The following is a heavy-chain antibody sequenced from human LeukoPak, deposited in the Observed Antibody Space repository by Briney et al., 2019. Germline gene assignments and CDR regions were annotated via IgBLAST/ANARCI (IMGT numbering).Heavy chain of an antibody. Sequence: ASVKVSCKASGYTFTSYGISWVRQAPGQGLEWMGWISAYNGNTNYAQKLQGRVTMTTDTSTSTAYMELRSLRSDDTAVYYCARVVRPPVNWNYYYYYYMDVWGKGTTVTVSS. CDR2: ISAYNGNT. D-gene: IGHD1-20*01. J-gene: IGHJ6*03. V-gene: IGHV1-18*01. CDR3: ARVVRPPVNWNYYYYYYMDV. CDR1: GYTFTSYG.